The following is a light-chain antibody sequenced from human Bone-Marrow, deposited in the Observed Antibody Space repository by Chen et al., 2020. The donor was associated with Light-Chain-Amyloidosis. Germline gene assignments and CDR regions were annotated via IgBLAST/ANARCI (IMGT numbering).Light chain of an antibody. J-gene: IGLJ2*01. Sequence: SYELTQPPSVSVTPGQTARITCSGDDLPTKYAYWYQQKPGQAPVLVIHRDTERPSGTSERFSVSSSGTTATLTISGVQAEDEADYHCQSADSSGTDEVIFGGGTKLTVL. CDR2: RDT. V-gene: IGLV3-25*03. CDR3: QSADSSGTDEVI. CDR1: DLPTKY.